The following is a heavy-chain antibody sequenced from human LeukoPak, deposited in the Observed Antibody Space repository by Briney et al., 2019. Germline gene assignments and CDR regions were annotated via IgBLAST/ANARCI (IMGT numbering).Heavy chain of an antibody. CDR2: ISYTGTYI. D-gene: IGHD1-26*01. Sequence: GGSLRLSCAASAFSLNAYNMNWVRQAPGKGLEWVSSISYTGTYIYYADSVKGRFTISRDNAQNSLYLQMNSLRAEDTAIYYCVRDRGTYRPIDYWGQGTLATVSS. CDR3: VRDRGTYRPIDY. J-gene: IGHJ4*02. CDR1: AFSLNAYN. V-gene: IGHV3-21*04.